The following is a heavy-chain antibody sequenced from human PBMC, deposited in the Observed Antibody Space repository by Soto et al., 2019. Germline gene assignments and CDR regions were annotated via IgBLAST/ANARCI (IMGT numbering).Heavy chain of an antibody. CDR3: AKADTGPEFDY. Sequence: EVQLLESGGGLAPPGGSLRLSCAASGFTFSNYAMSWIRQAPGTGLEWVSSVSDSGGSIYYADSVKGRFTISRDNSKKTLFLQMNSLRAEDTATYYCAKADTGPEFDYWGQGTLVTVSS. CDR2: VSDSGGSI. J-gene: IGHJ4*02. CDR1: GFTFSNYA. V-gene: IGHV3-23*01.